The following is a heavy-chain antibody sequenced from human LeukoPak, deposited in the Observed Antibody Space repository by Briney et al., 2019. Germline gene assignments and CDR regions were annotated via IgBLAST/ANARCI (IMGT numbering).Heavy chain of an antibody. Sequence: GGSLRLSCAASGFTFSSYDMHWVRQATGKGLEWVSAIGTAGDTYYPGSVKGRFTISRENAKNSLYLQMNSLRAEDTAVYYCARDGSVNWNYWFDPWGQGTLVTVSS. CDR1: GFTFSSYD. D-gene: IGHD1-7*01. CDR3: ARDGSVNWNYWFDP. CDR2: IGTAGDT. V-gene: IGHV3-13*01. J-gene: IGHJ5*02.